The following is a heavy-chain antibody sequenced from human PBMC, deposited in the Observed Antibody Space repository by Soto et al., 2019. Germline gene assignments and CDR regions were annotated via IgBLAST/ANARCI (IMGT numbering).Heavy chain of an antibody. Sequence: QGQLVQSGPEVKKPGASVKVSCKASGYTFTNYGVSWVRQAPGQGLEWMGWISPNTGNTQFAQKFQDRVTLTIDTSTTTAYMEVRSLISDDTAVYYCAKFDFGDYYFDSWGQGTLVTVSS. D-gene: IGHD4-17*01. CDR1: GYTFTNYG. CDR2: ISPNTGNT. J-gene: IGHJ4*02. CDR3: AKFDFGDYYFDS. V-gene: IGHV1-18*01.